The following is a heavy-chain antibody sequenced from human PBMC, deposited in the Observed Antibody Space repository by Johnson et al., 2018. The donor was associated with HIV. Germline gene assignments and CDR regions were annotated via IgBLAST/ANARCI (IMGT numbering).Heavy chain of an antibody. J-gene: IGHJ3*02. Sequence: QEQLVESGGGLVQPGRSLRLSCAASGFTFSSYAMHWVRQAPGKGLEWVAVISYDGSNKYYADSVKGRFTISRDDSKNTAYLQMNSLQTEDTAVYYCTVHSGERTDHDAVDIWGQGTMVTVSS. CDR3: TVHSGERTDHDAVDI. V-gene: IGHV3-30*04. CDR1: GFTFSSYA. CDR2: ISYDGSNK. D-gene: IGHD1-26*01.